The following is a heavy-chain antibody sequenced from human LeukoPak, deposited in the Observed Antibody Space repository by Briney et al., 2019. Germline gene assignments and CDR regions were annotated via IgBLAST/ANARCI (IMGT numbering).Heavy chain of an antibody. CDR1: GGSISSGSYY. V-gene: IGHV4-61*02. Sequence: NPSETLSLTCTVSGGSISSGSYYWSWIRQPAGKGLEWIGRIYTSGSTNYNPSLKSRVTISVDTSKNQFSLKLSSVTAADTAVYYCARDYSNYREYYYYYYYMDVWGKGTTVTVSS. CDR3: ARDYSNYREYYYYYYYMDV. CDR2: IYTSGST. J-gene: IGHJ6*03. D-gene: IGHD4-11*01.